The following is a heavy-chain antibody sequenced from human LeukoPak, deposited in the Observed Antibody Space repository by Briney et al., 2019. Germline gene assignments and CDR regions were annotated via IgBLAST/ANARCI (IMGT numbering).Heavy chain of an antibody. CDR2: IIPIFGTA. Sequence: SVKVSCKASGGTFSSYAISWVRQAPGQGLEWMGGIIPIFGTANYAQKFQGRVTITADESTSTAYMELSSLRSEDTAVYYCAIAYCGGDCYTDYYYGMDVWGQGATVTVSS. D-gene: IGHD2-21*02. J-gene: IGHJ6*02. V-gene: IGHV1-69*13. CDR1: GGTFSSYA. CDR3: AIAYCGGDCYTDYYYGMDV.